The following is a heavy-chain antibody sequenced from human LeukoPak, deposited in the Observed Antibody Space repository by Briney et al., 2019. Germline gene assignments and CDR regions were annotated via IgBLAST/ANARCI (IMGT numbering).Heavy chain of an antibody. D-gene: IGHD3-22*01. CDR3: ARAYKDSSGYQYSFDF. CDR1: GGSISGYY. V-gene: IGHV4-59*01. J-gene: IGHJ4*02. Sequence: PSETLSLTCVVSGGSISGYYWSWIRQPPGKGLEWIGYGHSSGRTNYNASLKSQATLSVDTSRNDFSLKLTSVTAADTAVYYCARAYKDSSGYQYSFDFWGRGTLVTVSS. CDR2: GHSSGRT.